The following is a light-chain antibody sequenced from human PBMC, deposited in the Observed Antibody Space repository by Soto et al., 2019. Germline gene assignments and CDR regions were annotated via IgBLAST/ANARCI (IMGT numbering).Light chain of an antibody. CDR3: QTYYRVPLT. Sequence: DVVMTQSPDSLALSLGERATINCKSSQSLLSSSDNRNYLAWFQQKVGQPPKLLIRWASTRESGVPDRFSASGSATKFTLTINSLQAEDVAVYYCQTYYRVPLTFGGGTKVELK. CDR1: QSLLSSSDNRNY. J-gene: IGKJ4*01. V-gene: IGKV4-1*01. CDR2: WAS.